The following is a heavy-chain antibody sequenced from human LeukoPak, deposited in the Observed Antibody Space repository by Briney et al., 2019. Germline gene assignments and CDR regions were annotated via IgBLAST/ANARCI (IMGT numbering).Heavy chain of an antibody. D-gene: IGHD1-1*01. Sequence: GGSLRLSCAASGFTFSNYEMNWVRQAPGKGLEWVSYISSSAYIIYYADSVKGRFTISRDNAKNSLYLQMNGLRAEDTAVYYCGRVWNGQTFIDYWGQGTLVTVSS. J-gene: IGHJ4*02. V-gene: IGHV3-48*03. CDR3: GRVWNGQTFIDY. CDR1: GFTFSNYE. CDR2: ISSSAYII.